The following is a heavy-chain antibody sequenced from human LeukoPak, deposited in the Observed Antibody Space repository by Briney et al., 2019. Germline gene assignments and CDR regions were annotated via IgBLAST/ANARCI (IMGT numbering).Heavy chain of an antibody. V-gene: IGHV3-33*01. J-gene: IGHJ4*02. CDR1: GFTFSSYG. CDR3: ARVSGYSSTWYFDY. D-gene: IGHD6-13*01. CDR2: ICHDGSNN. Sequence: GGSLRLSCVVSGFTFSSYGMHWVRQSPGKGLEWVALICHDGSNNYYPASVKGGSTFSRNTSNNTLHMQMNILAAGDSAVYYCARVSGYSSTWYFDYWGQGTLVTVSS.